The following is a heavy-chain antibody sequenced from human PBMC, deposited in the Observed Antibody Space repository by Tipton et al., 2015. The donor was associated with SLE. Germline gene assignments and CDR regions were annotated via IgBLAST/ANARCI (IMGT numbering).Heavy chain of an antibody. CDR2: ISSSSSYT. D-gene: IGHD2-15*01. CDR1: GGSFSSYY. V-gene: IGHV3-11*06. CDR3: ASGYCSGGSCGGAFDI. Sequence: LSLTCAVYGGSFSSYYWSWIRQPPGKGLEWVSYISSSSSYTNYADSVKGRFTISRDNAKNSLYLQMNSLRAEDTAVYYCASGYCSGGSCGGAFDIWGQGTMVTVSS. J-gene: IGHJ3*02.